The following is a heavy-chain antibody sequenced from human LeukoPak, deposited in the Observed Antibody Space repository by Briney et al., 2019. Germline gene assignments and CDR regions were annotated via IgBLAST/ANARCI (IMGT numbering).Heavy chain of an antibody. CDR1: GYTFTSYS. J-gene: IGHJ4*02. Sequence: ASVKVSCKASGYTFTSYSINWVRQATGQGLEWMGWMSPNSGKTGYAQKFQGRVTMTRDTSITTAYMELSSLGSEDTAVYYCARGIDQGLDYWGRGTQVTVTS. CDR2: MSPNSGKT. V-gene: IGHV1-8*01. CDR3: ARGIDQGLDY. D-gene: IGHD2-2*01.